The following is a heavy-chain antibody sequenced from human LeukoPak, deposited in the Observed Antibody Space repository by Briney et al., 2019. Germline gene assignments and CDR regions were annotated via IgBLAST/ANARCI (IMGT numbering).Heavy chain of an antibody. D-gene: IGHD6-19*01. CDR3: ARPRGSGFDY. CDR2: IKQDGSEK. Sequence: PGGSLRLSCAASEFTLSNSAMDWVRQAPGKGLEWVANIKQDGSEKYYVDSVKGRFTISRDNAKNSLYLQMNSLRAEDTAVYYCARPRGSGFDYWGQGTLVTVSS. J-gene: IGHJ4*02. CDR1: EFTLSNSA. V-gene: IGHV3-7*01.